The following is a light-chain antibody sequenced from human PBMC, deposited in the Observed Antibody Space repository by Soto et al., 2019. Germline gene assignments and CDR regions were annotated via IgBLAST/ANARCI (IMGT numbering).Light chain of an antibody. CDR3: CSYAGSSTLV. V-gene: IGLV2-23*02. CDR2: EVS. J-gene: IGLJ3*02. CDR1: SRDVGRYNL. Sequence: QSVLTQPASVSGSPGQSITIPCTGTSRDVGRYNLVSWYQQYPGKAPKFMIYEVSERPSGVSNRVSGSKSGNTASLTISGLQAEDEVDYYCCSYAGSSTLVFGGGTKLTVL.